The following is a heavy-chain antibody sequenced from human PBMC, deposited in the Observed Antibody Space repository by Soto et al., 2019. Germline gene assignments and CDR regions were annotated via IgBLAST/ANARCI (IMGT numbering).Heavy chain of an antibody. J-gene: IGHJ4*02. D-gene: IGHD6-25*01. CDR2: ISGSGGST. CDR3: AKVLYFAATNPFDY. Sequence: GGSLRLSCAASGFTFSSYAMSWVRQSLGKGLEWVSAISGSGGSTYYADSVKGRFTISRDNSKNTLYLQMNSLRAEDTAVYYCAKVLYFAATNPFDYWGQGTLVTVSS. CDR1: GFTFSSYA. V-gene: IGHV3-23*01.